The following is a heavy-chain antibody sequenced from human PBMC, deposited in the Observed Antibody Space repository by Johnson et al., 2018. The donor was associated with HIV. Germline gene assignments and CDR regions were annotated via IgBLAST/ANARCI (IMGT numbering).Heavy chain of an antibody. CDR1: GFTFSNAW. D-gene: IGHD1-26*01. CDR2: IQSKTDGGTT. V-gene: IGHV3-15*01. Sequence: VQLVESGGGLVKPGGSLRLSCAASGFTFSNAWMSWVHQAPGTGLEWVGRIQSKTDGGTTDYAAPVKGRFTISRDNSKNALYLQLNSLRPEDTAVYYCARDGAIAGAATEALDLWGQGTMVIVSS. CDR3: ARDGAIAGAATEALDL. J-gene: IGHJ3*01.